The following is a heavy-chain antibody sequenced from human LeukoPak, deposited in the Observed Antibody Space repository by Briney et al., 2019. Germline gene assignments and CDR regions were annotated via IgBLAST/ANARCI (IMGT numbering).Heavy chain of an antibody. CDR3: ATSSGSYGSRYFDY. Sequence: SETLSLTCTVSGGSISSYYWSWIRQPPGKGLEWIGYIYYSGSTNYNPSLKSRVTISVDTSKNQFSLKLSSVTAADTAVYYCATSSGSYGSRYFDYWGRGTLVTVSS. J-gene: IGHJ4*02. CDR1: GGSISSYY. D-gene: IGHD1-26*01. V-gene: IGHV4-59*01. CDR2: IYYSGST.